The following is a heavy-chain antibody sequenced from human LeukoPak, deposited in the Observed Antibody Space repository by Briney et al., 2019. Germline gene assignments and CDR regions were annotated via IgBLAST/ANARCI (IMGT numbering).Heavy chain of an antibody. Sequence: PGGSLRLSCAASGFTVSSNYMSWVRQAPGKGLEWVSVIYSGGSTYYADSVKGRFTISRDNSKNTLYLQMNSLRAEDTAVYYCARGLITVRGVIEDYWGQGTLVTVSS. J-gene: IGHJ4*02. CDR3: ARGLITVRGVIEDY. CDR2: IYSGGST. D-gene: IGHD3-10*01. V-gene: IGHV3-53*01. CDR1: GFTVSSNY.